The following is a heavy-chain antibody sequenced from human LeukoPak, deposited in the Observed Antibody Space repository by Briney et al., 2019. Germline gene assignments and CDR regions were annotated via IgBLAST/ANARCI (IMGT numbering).Heavy chain of an antibody. V-gene: IGHV1-2*02. Sequence: ASVKVSCKASGYTFTGYYMHWVRQAPGHGLEWMGWINPNSGGTNYAQKFQGRVTMTSDTSIGTAYMELSSLRSDDTAVYYCARATGGGNYNNRAFDIWGQGTMVTVSS. CDR2: INPNSGGT. CDR3: ARATGGGNYNNRAFDI. J-gene: IGHJ3*02. D-gene: IGHD4-11*01. CDR1: GYTFTGYY.